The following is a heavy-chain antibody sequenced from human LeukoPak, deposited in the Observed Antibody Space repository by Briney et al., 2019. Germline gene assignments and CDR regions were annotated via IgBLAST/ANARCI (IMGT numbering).Heavy chain of an antibody. D-gene: IGHD5-18*01. CDR2: IYPGDSDT. CDR3: ARQRHSYGYYFDY. J-gene: IGHJ4*02. CDR1: GYSFTSYW. V-gene: IGHV5-51*01. Sequence: GESLQISCKGSGYSFTSYWIGWVRQMPGKGLEWMGIIYPGDSDTRYSPSFQGQVTISADKSISTAYLQWSSLKASDTAMYYCARQRHSYGYYFDYWGQGTLVTVSS.